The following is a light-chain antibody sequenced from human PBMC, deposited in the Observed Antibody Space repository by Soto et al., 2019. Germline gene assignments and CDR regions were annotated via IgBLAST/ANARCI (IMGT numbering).Light chain of an antibody. CDR3: QQSSSTPPP. Sequence: DIQMTQSPSSLSASVGDRVTITCRASQSISSYLNWYQQKPGKAPKLLIYAASSLQSGVPSRFSGSGSGTDFRLTLSGVQPYDFAPYDCQQSSSTPPPFVHGTKVEIK. CDR2: AAS. CDR1: QSISSY. J-gene: IGKJ1*01. V-gene: IGKV1-39*01.